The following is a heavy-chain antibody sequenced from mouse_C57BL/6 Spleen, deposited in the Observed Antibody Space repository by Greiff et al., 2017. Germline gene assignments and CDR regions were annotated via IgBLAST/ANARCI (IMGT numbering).Heavy chain of an antibody. CDR1: GYTFTGYW. Sequence: VQLQQSGAALMQPGASVKLSCKATGYTFTGYWIVWVKQRPGHGLEWIGEILPGSGSTNYNEKFKGKATFTADKSSNTAYMQLSSLTTEDSAIYYCANPTRSYHMGMDYWGQGTSVTVSS. V-gene: IGHV1-9*01. D-gene: IGHD2-12*01. CDR2: ILPGSGST. CDR3: ANPTRSYHMGMDY. J-gene: IGHJ4*01.